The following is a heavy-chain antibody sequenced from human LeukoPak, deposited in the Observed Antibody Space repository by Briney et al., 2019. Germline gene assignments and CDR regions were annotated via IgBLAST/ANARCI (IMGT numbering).Heavy chain of an antibody. Sequence: GGSLRLSCAASGFSLTNYAMRWVRQAPGKGLEWVSGITSAGASTYYTDSVKGRFTISRNNSKNTLYLQMNSLRAEDTAVYYCAKDSGANKGYFDYWGQGTLVTVSS. V-gene: IGHV3-23*01. CDR3: AKDSGANKGYFDY. CDR2: ITSAGAST. CDR1: GFSLTNYA. D-gene: IGHD1-26*01. J-gene: IGHJ4*02.